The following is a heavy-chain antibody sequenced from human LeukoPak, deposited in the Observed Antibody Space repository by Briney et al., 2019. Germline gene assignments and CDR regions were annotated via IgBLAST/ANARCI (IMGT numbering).Heavy chain of an antibody. V-gene: IGHV4-30-4*08. CDR2: IYYSGST. D-gene: IGHD6-19*01. J-gene: IGHJ6*03. Sequence: PSETLSLTYTVCGVSNNSGVYYWSWIRHPPGKGLEWVGYIYYSGSTYYNPSLKSRVTISVDTSKNHFSLKLSSVTAADAAVYYCARGLLYIAVAGTVNYYYYMDVWGKGTTVSVSS. CDR3: ARGLLYIAVAGTVNYYYYMDV. CDR1: GVSNNSGVYY.